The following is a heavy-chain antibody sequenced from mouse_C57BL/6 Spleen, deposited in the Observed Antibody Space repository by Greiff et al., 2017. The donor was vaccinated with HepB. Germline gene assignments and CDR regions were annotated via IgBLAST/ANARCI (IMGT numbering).Heavy chain of an antibody. CDR2: IDPSDSYT. CDR3: ARGGYGSSYGYFDV. J-gene: IGHJ1*03. V-gene: IGHV1-59*01. CDR1: GYTFTRYW. Sequence: QVQLQQPGAELVRPGTSVKLSCKASGYTFTRYWMHWVKQRPGQGLEWIGVIDPSDSYTNYNQKFKGKATLTVDTSSSTAYMQLSSLTSEDSAVYYCARGGYGSSYGYFDVWGTGTTVTVSS. D-gene: IGHD1-1*01.